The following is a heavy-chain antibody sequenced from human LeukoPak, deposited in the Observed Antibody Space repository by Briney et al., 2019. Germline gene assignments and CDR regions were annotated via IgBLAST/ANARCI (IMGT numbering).Heavy chain of an antibody. V-gene: IGHV1-46*01. J-gene: IGHJ4*02. D-gene: IGHD6-13*01. CDR3: ARPGYSSSWSPFDY. CDR1: GYTFTSYY. CDR2: INSSGGSK. Sequence: ASVKVSCKASGYTFTSYYLHWVGQAPRQGLEWMGIINSSGGSKRYAQKFQGRVTMTRDMSTSTVYMELRSLRAEDTAVDYCARPGYSSSWSPFDYWGQGTLVTVSS.